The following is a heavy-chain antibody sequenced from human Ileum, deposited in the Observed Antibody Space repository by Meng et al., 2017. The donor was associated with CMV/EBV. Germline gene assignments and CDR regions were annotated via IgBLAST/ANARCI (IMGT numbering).Heavy chain of an antibody. Sequence: ASVKVSCKASGYTFTTYYMHWVRQAPGQGLEWMGIINPSIGSTTYAQKFQGRVTMTRDTSTTTVYMELSSLSSEDTAVDYCARAGWTQNAFDIWGQGTMVTVSS. CDR3: ARAGWTQNAFDI. CDR2: INPSIGST. D-gene: IGHD2-15*01. V-gene: IGHV1-46*01. CDR1: GYTFTTYY. J-gene: IGHJ3*02.